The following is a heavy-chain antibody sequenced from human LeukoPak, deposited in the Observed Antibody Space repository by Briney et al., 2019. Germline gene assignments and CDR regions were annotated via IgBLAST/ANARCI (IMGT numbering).Heavy chain of an antibody. CDR1: GYTFTGYY. V-gene: IGHV1-2*02. CDR2: INPNSGGT. D-gene: IGHD2-15*01. Sequence: GASVKVSCKASGYTFTGYYMHWVRQAPGQGLEWMGWINPNSGGTNHAQKFQGRVTMTRDTSISTAYMELSRLRSDDTAVYYCARGDHLGYCSGGSCYSLRNWFDPWGQGTLVTVSS. CDR3: ARGDHLGYCSGGSCYSLRNWFDP. J-gene: IGHJ5*02.